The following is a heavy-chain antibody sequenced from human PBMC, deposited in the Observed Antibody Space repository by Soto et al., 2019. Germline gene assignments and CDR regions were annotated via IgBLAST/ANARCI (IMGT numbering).Heavy chain of an antibody. CDR1: RFIFSNYW. D-gene: IGHD3-10*01. J-gene: IGHJ6*02. CDR2: ISGSGGST. Sequence: PGGSLRLSCAASRFIFSNYWMNWVRQAPGKGLEWVSAISGSGGSTYYADSVKGRFTISRDNSKNTLYLQMNSLRAEDTAVYYCAKSHGLPTMVRALEGYYYYGMDVWGQGTTVTVSS. V-gene: IGHV3-23*01. CDR3: AKSHGLPTMVRALEGYYYYGMDV.